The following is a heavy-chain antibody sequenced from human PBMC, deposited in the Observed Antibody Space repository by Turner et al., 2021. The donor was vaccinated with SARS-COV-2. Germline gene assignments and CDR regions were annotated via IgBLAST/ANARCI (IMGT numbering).Heavy chain of an antibody. J-gene: IGHJ4*02. CDR2: ISSTGNYK. CDR1: GFTFSTTS. CDR3: ATTRNGYTLD. D-gene: IGHD5-18*01. Sequence: EVQLVESGGGLVKPGGSLRLSCAASGFTFSTTSMNWVRQSPGKGLEWVSSISSTGNYKWYADSLQGRITISRDHAKNSLDLQMDSLRVEDTAVYHCATTRNGYTLDWGQGTLVTVSS. V-gene: IGHV3-21*02.